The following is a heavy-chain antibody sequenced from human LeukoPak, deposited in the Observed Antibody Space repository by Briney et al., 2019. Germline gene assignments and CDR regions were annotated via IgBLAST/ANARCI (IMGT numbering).Heavy chain of an antibody. V-gene: IGHV4-61*02. J-gene: IGHJ4*02. CDR3: ARDGEVYFDY. CDR2: IYTSGST. Sequence: SQTLSLTCTVSGGSISSGSYYWSWIRQPAGKGLEWIGRIYTSGSTNYNPSLKSRVTISVDTSKNRFSLKLSSVTAADTAVYYCARDGEVYFDYWGQGTLVTVSS. CDR1: GGSISSGSYY. D-gene: IGHD3-10*01.